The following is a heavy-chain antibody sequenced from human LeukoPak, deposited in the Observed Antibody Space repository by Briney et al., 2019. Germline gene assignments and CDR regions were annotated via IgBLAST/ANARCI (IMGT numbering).Heavy chain of an antibody. V-gene: IGHV4-39*07. J-gene: IGHJ2*01. CDR3: ALSAQQWLVRRELWYFDL. CDR1: GGSISSSSYY. D-gene: IGHD6-19*01. Sequence: SETLSLTCTVSGGSISSSSYYWGWIRQPPGEGLEWIGSIYYSGSTYYNPSLKSRVTISVDTSKNQFSLKLSSVTAADTAVYYCALSAQQWLVRRELWYFDLWGRGTLVTVSS. CDR2: IYYSGST.